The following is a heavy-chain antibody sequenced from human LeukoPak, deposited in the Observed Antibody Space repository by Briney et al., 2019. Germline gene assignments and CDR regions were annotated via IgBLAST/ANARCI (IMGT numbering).Heavy chain of an antibody. V-gene: IGHV4-4*07. CDR2: IYTSGST. CDR1: GGSISSYY. J-gene: IGHJ5*02. Sequence: PSETLSLTCTVSGGSISSYYWSWIRQPAGKGLEWIGRIYTSGSTNYNPSLKSRVTMSVDTFKNQFSLKLSSVTAADTAVYYCARGSQPLPATDNWFDPWDQGTLVTVSS. D-gene: IGHD2-2*01. CDR3: ARGSQPLPATDNWFDP.